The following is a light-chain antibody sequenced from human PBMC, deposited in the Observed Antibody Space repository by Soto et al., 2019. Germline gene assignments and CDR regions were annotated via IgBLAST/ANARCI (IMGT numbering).Light chain of an antibody. V-gene: IGKV3-20*01. CDR1: QSVSSNY. CDR2: GAS. Sequence: EIVLTQSPGTLSLSPGERATLSCRASQSVSSNYLAWYQQKPGQAPRLLIYGASSRATGIPDRFSGSGSGTDFTLTISRLEPEDFAVYYCQQYGSSPRLTFGGGTEVEIK. CDR3: QQYGSSPRLT. J-gene: IGKJ4*01.